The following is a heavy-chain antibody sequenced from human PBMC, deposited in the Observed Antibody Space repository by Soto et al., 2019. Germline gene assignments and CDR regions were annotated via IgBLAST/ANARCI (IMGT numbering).Heavy chain of an antibody. D-gene: IGHD3-22*01. J-gene: IGHJ4*02. CDR3: ARSPYKYHGSTYFDN. Sequence: PGGSLRLSCAASGVTFSDYAMHWVRQAPGKGLEWVAVVAHVGRNTHYADSVKGRSTISRDSSKNTVFLQMNSLRAEDTAVYYCARSPYKYHGSTYFDNWGQGTLVTVSS. CDR2: VAHVGRNT. V-gene: IGHV3-30*03. CDR1: GVTFSDYA.